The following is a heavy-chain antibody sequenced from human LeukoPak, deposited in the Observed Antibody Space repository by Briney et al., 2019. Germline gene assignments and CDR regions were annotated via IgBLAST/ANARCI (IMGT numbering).Heavy chain of an antibody. CDR2: LTGRGDTT. V-gene: IGHV3-23*01. CDR1: GFTFDTYA. J-gene: IGHJ4*01. Sequence: PGGSLRLSCAASGFTFDTYAMAWVRQAPGKGLQWVSTLTGRGDTTYYAESVKGRFTISRDNSKNTVYLQINSLRVDDTAVYYCVIAYGYTPYYFDYWGQGTLVTVSS. D-gene: IGHD5-18*01. CDR3: VIAYGYTPYYFDY.